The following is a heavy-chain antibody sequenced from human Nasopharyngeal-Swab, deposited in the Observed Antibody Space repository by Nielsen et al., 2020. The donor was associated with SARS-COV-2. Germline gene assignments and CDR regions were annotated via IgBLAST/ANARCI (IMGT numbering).Heavy chain of an antibody. Sequence: WIRQPPGKGLGWIGTVYYSGSTYYNPSLKSRVTVSVDTSKNQFSLTLTSMTAADTAVYYCATSGDSDHDSGLDYWGQGTLVTVSS. V-gene: IGHV4-39*01. D-gene: IGHD5-12*01. CDR3: ATSGDSDHDSGLDY. J-gene: IGHJ4*02. CDR2: VYYSGST.